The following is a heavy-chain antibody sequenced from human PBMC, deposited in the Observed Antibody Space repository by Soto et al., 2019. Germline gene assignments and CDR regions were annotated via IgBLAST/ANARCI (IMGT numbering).Heavy chain of an antibody. CDR2: IYYSGTT. D-gene: IGHD3-9*01. CDR1: GGSISSHF. Sequence: QVRVQESGPGLVKPSETLSLTCTVSGGSISSHFWSWIRQPPGKGLEWIGYIYYSGTTNYNPSLKSRVTISVDTSKNQLSLKLNSVTAADTAVYYCARGLRYLDWLSDYWGQGTLVTVSS. CDR3: ARGLRYLDWLSDY. J-gene: IGHJ4*02. V-gene: IGHV4-59*11.